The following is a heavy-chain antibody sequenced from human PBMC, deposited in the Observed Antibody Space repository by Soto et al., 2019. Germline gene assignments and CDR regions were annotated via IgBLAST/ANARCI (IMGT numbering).Heavy chain of an antibody. D-gene: IGHD6-19*01. Sequence: GASVKVSCKASGGTFSSYTISWVRQAPGQGLEWMGRIIPNLGITNYAQKFQGRVTMTTDTSTSTAYMELRSLRSDDTAVYYCARDLIAVAGTQSDNWGQGTLVTVSS. CDR1: GGTFSSYT. V-gene: IGHV1-69*04. CDR3: ARDLIAVAGTQSDN. CDR2: IIPNLGIT. J-gene: IGHJ4*02.